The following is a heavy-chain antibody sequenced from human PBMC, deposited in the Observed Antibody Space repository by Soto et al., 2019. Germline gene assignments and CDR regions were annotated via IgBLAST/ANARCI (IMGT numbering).Heavy chain of an antibody. CDR3: ARDLQQQQVSVNRFDP. V-gene: IGHV3-30-3*01. J-gene: IGHJ5*02. Sequence: QVQLVESGGGVVQSGRSLRLSCAASGITFSTYAMHWVRQAPGKGLEWVAVVSYDESNRWYADSVKGRFTISRDNSENTLYLQMNSLRPEVTAVYYCARDLQQQQVSVNRFDPWGQGALVTVSS. CDR2: VSYDESNR. CDR1: GITFSTYA. D-gene: IGHD6-13*01.